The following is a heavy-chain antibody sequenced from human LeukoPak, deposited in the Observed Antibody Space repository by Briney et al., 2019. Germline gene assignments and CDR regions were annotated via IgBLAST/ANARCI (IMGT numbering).Heavy chain of an antibody. CDR2: LGQDGSKK. D-gene: IGHD3-16*01. CDR1: GFTFTSYC. V-gene: IGHV3-7*01. CDR3: ARDRGTQSDY. J-gene: IGHJ4*02. Sequence: GGSLRLSCAASGFTFTSYCMSWVRQAPGKGLEWVANLGQDGSKKYYVDSVKGRFTISRDNAKTSLFLQMDSLRPEDTAVYYCARDRGTQSDYWGQGTLVTVSS.